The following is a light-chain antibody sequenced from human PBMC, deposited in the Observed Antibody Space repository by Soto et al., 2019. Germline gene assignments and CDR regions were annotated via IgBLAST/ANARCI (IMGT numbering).Light chain of an antibody. CDR1: SGHSRYD. CDR2: VNTEGAH. Sequence: QSVLTQSPSASASLGASVKLTCILSSGHSRYDIAWHQQQPGKGPRFLMKVNTEGAHRKGDGMPDRFSGSSSGAERYLIISRLQSEDEADYYCQTWGTGIVVFGGGTKLTVL. V-gene: IGLV4-69*01. J-gene: IGLJ2*01. CDR3: QTWGTGIVV.